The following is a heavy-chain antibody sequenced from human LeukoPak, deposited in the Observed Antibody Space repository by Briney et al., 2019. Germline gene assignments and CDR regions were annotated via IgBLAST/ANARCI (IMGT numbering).Heavy chain of an antibody. V-gene: IGHV3-23*01. CDR2: ISGSGGST. J-gene: IGHJ4*02. CDR3: AKPTQINYDFWSGYYLFYY. D-gene: IGHD3-3*01. Sequence: GGSLRLSCAASGFTFSSYAMSWVRQAPGKGLEWVPAISGSGGSTYYADSVKGRFTISRDNSKNTLYLQMNSLRAEDTAVYYCAKPTQINYDFWSGYYLFYYWGQGTLVTVSS. CDR1: GFTFSSYA.